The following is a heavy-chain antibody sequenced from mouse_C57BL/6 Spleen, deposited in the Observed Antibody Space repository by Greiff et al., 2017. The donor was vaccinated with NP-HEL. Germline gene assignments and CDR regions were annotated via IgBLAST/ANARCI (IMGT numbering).Heavy chain of an antibody. D-gene: IGHD1-1*01. Sequence: QVQLQQSGAELARPGASVKMSCKASGYTFTSYTMHWVKQRPGQGVEWIGYINPSSGYTKYNQKFKDKATLTADKSSSTAYMQLSSLTSEDSAVYYCALYGSSYVGAMDYWGQGTSVTVSS. CDR1: GYTFTSYT. CDR2: INPSSGYT. J-gene: IGHJ4*01. CDR3: ALYGSSYVGAMDY. V-gene: IGHV1-4*01.